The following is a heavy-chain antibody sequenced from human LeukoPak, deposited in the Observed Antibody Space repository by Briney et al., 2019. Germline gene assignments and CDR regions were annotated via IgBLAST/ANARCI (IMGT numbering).Heavy chain of an antibody. D-gene: IGHD6-6*01. Sequence: SVKVSCKASGGTFSSYAIIWVRQAPGQGLEWMGGIIPIFGTANYAQKFQGRVTITADESTSTAYMELSSLRSEDTAVYYCARDARRGLDFDYWGQGTLVTVSS. J-gene: IGHJ4*02. CDR3: ARDARRGLDFDY. CDR1: GGTFSSYA. CDR2: IIPIFGTA. V-gene: IGHV1-69*01.